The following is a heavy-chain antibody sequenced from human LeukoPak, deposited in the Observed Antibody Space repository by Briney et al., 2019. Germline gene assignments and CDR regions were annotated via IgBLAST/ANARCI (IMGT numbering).Heavy chain of an antibody. V-gene: IGHV1-2*02. CDR3: ARESCRYCSNWFDP. CDR1: GYTFTGYY. D-gene: IGHD2-15*01. Sequence: ASVKVSCKASGYTFTGYYMHWVRQAPGQGLEWMGWINPNSGDTNYTQEFQGRVTMTRDTSISTAYMELSRLRSDDTAVYYCARESCRYCSNWFDPWGQGTLVTVSS. CDR2: INPNSGDT. J-gene: IGHJ5*02.